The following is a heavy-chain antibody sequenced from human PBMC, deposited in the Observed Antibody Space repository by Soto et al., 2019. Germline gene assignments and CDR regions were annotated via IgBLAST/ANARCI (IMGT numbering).Heavy chain of an antibody. CDR3: ARDYYYGNYYYYMDV. J-gene: IGHJ6*03. CDR2: IKQDGSEK. V-gene: IGHV3-7*01. D-gene: IGHD3-10*01. Sequence: PGGSLRLSCAASGFTFGSYWLSWVRQAPGKGLEWVANIKQDGSEKYYVDSVKGRFTISRDNAKNSLYLQMNSLRAEDTAVYYCARDYYYGNYYYYMDVWGKGTTVTVSS. CDR1: GFTFGSYW.